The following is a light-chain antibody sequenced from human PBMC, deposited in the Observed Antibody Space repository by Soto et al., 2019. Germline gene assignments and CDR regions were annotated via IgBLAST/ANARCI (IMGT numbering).Light chain of an antibody. CDR1: QSISSW. CDR2: KAS. J-gene: IGKJ1*01. Sequence: DIPTNQSPSTLSASVGDRDTLSCRASQSISSWLAWYQQKPGKAPKLLIYKASSLESGVPSRFSGSGSGTEFTLTISSLQPDDFATYYCQQYNSYSWTFGQGTKVNIK. V-gene: IGKV1-5*03. CDR3: QQYNSYSWT.